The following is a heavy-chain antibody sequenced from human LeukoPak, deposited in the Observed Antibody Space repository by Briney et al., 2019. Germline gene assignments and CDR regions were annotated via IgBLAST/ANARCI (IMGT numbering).Heavy chain of an antibody. V-gene: IGHV4-59*08. CDR1: GGSISSYY. CDR2: IYYSGST. Sequence: SETLSLTCTVSGGSISSYYWSWLRQPPGKGLEWIGYIYYSGSTNYNPSLKSRVTISVDTSKNQFSLKLSSVTAADTAVYYCARQIKYYYDSSGYSNPVIAFDIWGQGTMVTVSS. CDR3: ARQIKYYYDSSGYSNPVIAFDI. J-gene: IGHJ3*02. D-gene: IGHD3-22*01.